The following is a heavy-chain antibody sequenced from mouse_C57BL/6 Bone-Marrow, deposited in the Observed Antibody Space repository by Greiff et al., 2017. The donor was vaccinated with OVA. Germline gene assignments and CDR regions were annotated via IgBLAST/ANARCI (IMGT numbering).Heavy chain of an antibody. D-gene: IGHD1-1*01. Sequence: QVQLQQSGAELARPGASVKLSCKASGYTFTSYGISWVKQRTGQGLEWIGETYPRSGNTYYNEKFKGKATLTADKSSSTAYMELLSLTSEDSAVYFCERGYGSSYWYFDVWGTGTTVTVSS. V-gene: IGHV1-81*01. J-gene: IGHJ1*03. CDR1: GYTFTSYG. CDR3: ERGYGSSYWYFDV. CDR2: TYPRSGNT.